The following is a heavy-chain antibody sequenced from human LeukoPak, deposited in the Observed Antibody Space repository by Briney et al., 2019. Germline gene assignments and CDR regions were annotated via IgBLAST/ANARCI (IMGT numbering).Heavy chain of an antibody. V-gene: IGHV3-21*01. J-gene: IGHJ4*02. D-gene: IGHD6-19*01. Sequence: PGGSPRLSCAASGFTFSSYSMNWVRQAPGKGLQWVSSISSSGAKTYYADSVKGRVTISRDNAKNSYYLEMNSLVAEDTAVYYCARDPIAVVGGGSFDYWGQGILVTASS. CDR1: GFTFSSYS. CDR2: ISSSGAKT. CDR3: ARDPIAVVGGGSFDY.